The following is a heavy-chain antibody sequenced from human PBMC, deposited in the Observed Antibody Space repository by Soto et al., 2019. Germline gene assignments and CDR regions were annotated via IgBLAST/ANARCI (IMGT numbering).Heavy chain of an antibody. Sequence: SETLSLTCTVSCGSISSSSYYWGWIRQPPGKGLEWIGSIYYSGSTYYNPSLKSRVTISVDTSKNQFSLKLSSVTAADTAVYYCARAKITIFGVVILYYYYYGMDVWGQGTTVTVSS. V-gene: IGHV4-39*01. D-gene: IGHD3-3*01. J-gene: IGHJ6*02. CDR2: IYYSGST. CDR3: ARAKITIFGVVILYYYYYGMDV. CDR1: CGSISSSSYY.